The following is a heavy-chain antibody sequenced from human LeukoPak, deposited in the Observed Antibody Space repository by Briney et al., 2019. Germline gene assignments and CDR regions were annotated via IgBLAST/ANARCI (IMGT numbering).Heavy chain of an antibody. CDR2: FDPEHGET. D-gene: IGHD3-22*01. CDR1: GFSLTEFS. CDR3: AISPPGQYFYDSSGPFDS. J-gene: IGHJ4*02. Sequence: GASVKVSCKVSGFSLTEFSMHWARQTPGEGFEWMGGFDPEHGETRYAQNFQGRVTLIEDTSTDTAYMEMSSLRFEETAIYYCAISPPGQYFYDSSGPFDSWGQGTLITVSS. V-gene: IGHV1-24*01.